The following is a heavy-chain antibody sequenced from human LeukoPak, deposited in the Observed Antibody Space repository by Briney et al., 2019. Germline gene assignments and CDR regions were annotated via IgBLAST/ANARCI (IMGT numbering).Heavy chain of an antibody. J-gene: IGHJ3*02. V-gene: IGHV3-7*01. D-gene: IGHD2-8*01. CDR3: ARDVRTNDAFDI. Sequence: GGSLRLSCAASGFTFSSYWMSWVRQAPGKGLEWVADIKQDGSEKYYVDSVKGRFTISRDNAKNSLYLQMNSLRAEDTTVHYCARDVRTNDAFDIWGQGTMVTVSS. CDR1: GFTFSSYW. CDR2: IKQDGSEK.